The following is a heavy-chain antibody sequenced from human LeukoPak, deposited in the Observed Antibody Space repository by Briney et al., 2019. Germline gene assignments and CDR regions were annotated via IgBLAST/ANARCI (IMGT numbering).Heavy chain of an antibody. CDR1: GRSLSGYS. V-gene: IGHV4-34*01. J-gene: IGHJ4*02. CDR3: ARHVHVSMIFAILSDYFDY. Sequence: SETLSLTCAVYGRSLSGYSWSWIRQAPGKGLEWVGEINLSGSTSYNPSFKRRVTVSTDTSKNQFSLKMTSVTAADTAVYYCARHVHVSMIFAILSDYFDYWGRGTLVSVSS. CDR2: INLSGST. D-gene: IGHD3-22*01.